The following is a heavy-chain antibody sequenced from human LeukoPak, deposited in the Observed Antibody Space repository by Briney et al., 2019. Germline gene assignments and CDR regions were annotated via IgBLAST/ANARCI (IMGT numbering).Heavy chain of an antibody. J-gene: IGHJ4*02. Sequence: SETLSLTCTVSGVSISSSNSYWGWIRQPPGKGLEWIGSIYYSGNTYYNASLKSQVSISIDTSKNQFSLRLTSVTAADTAVYYCARQTGSGLFILPGGRGTLVTVSS. CDR2: IYYSGNT. D-gene: IGHD3/OR15-3a*01. CDR1: GVSISSSNSY. V-gene: IGHV4-39*01. CDR3: ARQTGSGLFILP.